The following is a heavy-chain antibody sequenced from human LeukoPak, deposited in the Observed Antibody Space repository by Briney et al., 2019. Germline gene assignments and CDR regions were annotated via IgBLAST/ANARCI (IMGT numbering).Heavy chain of an antibody. CDR3: ARVVAARTYYMDV. D-gene: IGHD6-6*01. CDR2: IYYSGST. J-gene: IGHJ6*03. CDR1: GGSISSYY. Sequence: SETLSLTCTVSGGSISSYYWSWIRQPPGKGLERIGYIYYSGSTNYNPSLKSRVPISVDTSKNQFSLKLSSVTAADTAVYYCARVVAARTYYMDVWGKGTTVTVSS. V-gene: IGHV4-59*01.